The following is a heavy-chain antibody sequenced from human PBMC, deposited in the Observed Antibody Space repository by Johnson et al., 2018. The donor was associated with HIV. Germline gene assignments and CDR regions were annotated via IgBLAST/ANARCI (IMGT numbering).Heavy chain of an antibody. CDR2: ISNSAIIL. Sequence: QVLLVESGGGLVKPGGSLKLSCATSGFTFSDYYMSWIRQAPGKGLEWLSYISNSAIILYYADSVKGRFSIPRDNAKSSVYLQMNCLRAEDTAVYYCARGGYCRGGSCYPYDAFDIWGQGTMVNVSS. CDR3: ARGGYCRGGSCYPYDAFDI. CDR1: GFTFSDYY. D-gene: IGHD2-15*01. V-gene: IGHV3-11*01. J-gene: IGHJ3*02.